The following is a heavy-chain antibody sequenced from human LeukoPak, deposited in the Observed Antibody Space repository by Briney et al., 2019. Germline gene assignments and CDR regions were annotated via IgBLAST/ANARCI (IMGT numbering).Heavy chain of an antibody. D-gene: IGHD1-26*01. CDR2: ISSRSVYI. V-gene: IGHV3-21*01. J-gene: IGHJ4*02. Sequence: SGGSLRLSCAASGFTFSDYSMNWVRQAPGKGLEWVSSISSRSVYIYYADSVRGRFTISRDNAKDSLYLQMDGLRAEDTAVYYCARDRSGSYPYYFDYWGQGGLVTVSA. CDR1: GFTFSDYS. CDR3: ARDRSGSYPYYFDY.